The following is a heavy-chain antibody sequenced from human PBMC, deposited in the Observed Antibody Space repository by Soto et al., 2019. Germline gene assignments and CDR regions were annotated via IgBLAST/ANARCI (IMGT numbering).Heavy chain of an antibody. CDR2: IYYSGST. CDR1: GGSISSSSYY. Sequence: KPSETLSLTCTVSGGSISSSSYYWGWIRQPPGKGLEWIGSIYYSGSTYYNPSLKSRVTISVDTSKNQFSLKLSSVTAADTAVYYCARLHHEEWLLFRSYYFDYWGQGTLVTVSS. J-gene: IGHJ4*02. CDR3: ARLHHEEWLLFRSYYFDY. V-gene: IGHV4-39*01. D-gene: IGHD3-3*01.